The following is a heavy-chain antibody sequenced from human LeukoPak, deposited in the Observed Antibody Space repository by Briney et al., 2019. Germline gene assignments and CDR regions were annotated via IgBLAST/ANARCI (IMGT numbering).Heavy chain of an antibody. CDR1: GFTFSSYE. J-gene: IGHJ4*02. V-gene: IGHV3-48*03. D-gene: IGHD1-26*01. CDR2: ISSSGSTI. Sequence: GGSLRLSCAASGFTFSSYEMNWVRQAPGKGLEWVSYISSSGSTIYYADSVKGRFTISRDNAKNSLYLQMNSLRAKDTAVYYCARQGATTLDYWGQGTLVTVSS. CDR3: ARQGATTLDY.